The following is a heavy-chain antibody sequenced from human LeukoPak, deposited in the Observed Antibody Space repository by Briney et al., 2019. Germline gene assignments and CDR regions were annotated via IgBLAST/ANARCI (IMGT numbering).Heavy chain of an antibody. D-gene: IGHD1-1*01. CDR2: IWYDGSYK. CDR1: GFTFTSYG. Sequence: GGSLRLSCAASGFTFTSYGMHWVRQAPGKGLEWVAIIWYDGSYKYYADSVKGRFTISRDNSKNTLYLQMNSLRAEDTAVYYCARDRWYNWSVDYYGMDVWGQGATVTVSS. J-gene: IGHJ6*02. CDR3: ARDRWYNWSVDYYGMDV. V-gene: IGHV3-33*01.